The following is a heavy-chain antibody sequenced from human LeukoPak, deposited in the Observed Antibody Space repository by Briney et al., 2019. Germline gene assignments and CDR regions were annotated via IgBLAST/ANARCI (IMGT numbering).Heavy chain of an antibody. CDR1: GFTFSSYA. CDR2: ISGSGGST. CDR3: AKGAGVYCSSTSCYPHYYYMDV. V-gene: IGHV3-23*01. Sequence: PGVSLRLSCAASGFTFSSYAMSWVRQAPGKGLEWVSAISGSGGSTYYADSVKGRFTISRDNSKNTLYLQMNSLRAEDTAVYYCAKGAGVYCSSTSCYPHYYYMDVWGKGTTVTVSS. D-gene: IGHD2-2*01. J-gene: IGHJ6*03.